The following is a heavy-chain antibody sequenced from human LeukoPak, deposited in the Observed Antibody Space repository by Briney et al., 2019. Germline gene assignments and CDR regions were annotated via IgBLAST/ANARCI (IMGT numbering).Heavy chain of an antibody. CDR1: GYTFTSYA. CDR2: IIPIFGTA. D-gene: IGHD2-15*01. V-gene: IGHV1-69*13. Sequence: ASVKVSCKASGYTFTSYAISWVRQAPGQGLEWMGGIIPIFGTANYAQKFQGRVTITADESTSTAYMELSSLRSEDTAVYYCARDRCSGGSCYRYYCYGMDVWGQGTTVTVSS. J-gene: IGHJ6*02. CDR3: ARDRCSGGSCYRYYCYGMDV.